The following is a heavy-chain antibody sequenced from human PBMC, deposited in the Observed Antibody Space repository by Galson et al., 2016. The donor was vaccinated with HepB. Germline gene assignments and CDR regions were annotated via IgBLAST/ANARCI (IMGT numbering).Heavy chain of an antibody. Sequence: SLRLSCAASGFTFSSYAMTWVRQAPGKGLEWVSTITGSGASTYYVDSVKGRFIVSRANSKNTLYLQMNSLTAEDTATYFCVKEEIAAAGTALDYWGRGTLVTVSS. CDR1: GFTFSSYA. V-gene: IGHV3-23*01. D-gene: IGHD6-13*01. CDR3: VKEEIAAAGTALDY. J-gene: IGHJ4*02. CDR2: ITGSGAST.